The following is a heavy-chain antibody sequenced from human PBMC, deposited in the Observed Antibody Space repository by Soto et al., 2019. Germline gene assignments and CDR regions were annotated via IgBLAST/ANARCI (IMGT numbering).Heavy chain of an antibody. V-gene: IGHV3-53*01. J-gene: IGHJ4*02. CDR3: ARAGSPFHSDSSGYWGFDY. Sequence: PGGSLRLSCAASGFTFSDHHMNWVGQAPGRGLEWFSVIYSSGTTYYGDSVKGRFTISRDNSKSTLYLQMNSLRTEDTALYYCARAGSPFHSDSSGYWGFDYWGQGT. D-gene: IGHD3-22*01. CDR2: IYSSGTT. CDR1: GFTFSDHH.